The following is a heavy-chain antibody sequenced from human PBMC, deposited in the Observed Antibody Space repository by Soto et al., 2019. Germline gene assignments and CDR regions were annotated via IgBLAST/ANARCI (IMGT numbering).Heavy chain of an antibody. J-gene: IGHJ5*02. Sequence: QITLKESGPTLVKPTQTLTLTCTFSGFSLSTSGVGVGWIRQPPGKALEWLVLIYWDDDKRSSPSLKSRLTITKDTSKYQVVLTMTNMDPMDTATYYCARGVRYCTRTSCPNCFDPWGQGTLVTVSS. CDR3: ARGVRYCTRTSCPNCFDP. CDR2: IYWDDDK. D-gene: IGHD2-2*01. V-gene: IGHV2-5*02. CDR1: GFSLSTSGVG.